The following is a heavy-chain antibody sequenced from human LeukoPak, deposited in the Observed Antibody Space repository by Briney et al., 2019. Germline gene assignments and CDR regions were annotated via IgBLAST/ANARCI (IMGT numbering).Heavy chain of an antibody. CDR1: GFTFSSYA. D-gene: IGHD3-16*01. CDR3: AKDLGLRKNAFDI. CDR2: ISGSGGST. Sequence: GGSLRLSCAASGFTFSSYAMSWVCQAPGKGLEWVSAISGSGGSTYYADSVKGRFTISRDNSKNTLYLQLNSLRAEDTAVYYCAKDLGLRKNAFDIWGRGTMVTVSS. V-gene: IGHV3-23*01. J-gene: IGHJ3*02.